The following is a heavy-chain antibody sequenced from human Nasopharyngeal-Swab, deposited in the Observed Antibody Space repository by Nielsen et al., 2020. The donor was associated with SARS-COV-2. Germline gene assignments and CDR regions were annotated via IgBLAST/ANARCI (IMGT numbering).Heavy chain of an antibody. CDR1: GFTFSNAW. J-gene: IGHJ4*02. Sequence: GESLKISCAASGFTFSNAWMSWVRQAPGKGLEWVGRIKSKTDGGTTDYAAPVKGRFTISRDDSKNTLYLQMNSLKTEDTAVYYCAREEMVGQWLERDYWGQGTLVTVSS. CDR3: AREEMVGQWLERDY. CDR2: IKSKTDGGTT. V-gene: IGHV3-15*01. D-gene: IGHD6-19*01.